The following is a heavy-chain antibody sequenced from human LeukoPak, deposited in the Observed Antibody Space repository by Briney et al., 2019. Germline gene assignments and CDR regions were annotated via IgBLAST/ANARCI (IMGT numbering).Heavy chain of an antibody. CDR3: AREALGAAADY. CDR2: IYYSGST. D-gene: IGHD1-26*01. CDR1: GGSISSGAYY. Sequence: PSETLSLTCTVSGGSISSGAYYWSWIRQPPGKGLEWIGYIYYSGSTYYNPSLKSRVTISVDTSKNQFSLKLSSVTAADTAVYYCAREALGAAADYWGQGTLVTVSS. J-gene: IGHJ4*02. V-gene: IGHV4-30-4*01.